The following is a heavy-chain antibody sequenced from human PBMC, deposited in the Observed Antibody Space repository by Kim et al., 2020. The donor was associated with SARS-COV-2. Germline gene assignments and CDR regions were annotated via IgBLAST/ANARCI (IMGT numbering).Heavy chain of an antibody. D-gene: IGHD2-21*01. Sequence: NERTSFQGHVTISADKCIRTAYLQWNSMKASDTAMYYCARHRGIPYGMDVWGQGTTVTVSS. CDR3: ARHRGIPYGMDV. J-gene: IGHJ6*02. V-gene: IGHV5-10-1*01.